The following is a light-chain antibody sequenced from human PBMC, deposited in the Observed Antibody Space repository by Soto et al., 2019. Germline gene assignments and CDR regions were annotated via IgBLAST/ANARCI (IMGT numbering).Light chain of an antibody. CDR3: QVWDSTSDHVV. J-gene: IGLJ2*01. V-gene: IGLV3-21*04. CDR1: NIGTKS. Sequence: SYELTQPPSVSVPPGETARMTCGGNNIGTKSVHWYQQRPGQAPVLVIYYDNDRPSGIPERFSGSNSGDAATLTISRVEAGDEADYYCQVWDSTSDHVVFGGGTKLTLL. CDR2: YDN.